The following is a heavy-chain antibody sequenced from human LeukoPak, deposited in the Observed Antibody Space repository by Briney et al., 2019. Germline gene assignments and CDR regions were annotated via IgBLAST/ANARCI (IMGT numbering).Heavy chain of an antibody. CDR2: IRYDGSNK. CDR1: GFTLSTYW. V-gene: IGHV3-30*02. J-gene: IGHJ4*02. CDR3: ARDKVGGSMAGSNFDY. D-gene: IGHD6-19*01. Sequence: GGSLRLSCAASGFTLSTYWMTWVRQAPGKGLEWVAFIRYDGSNKYYADSVKGRFTISRDNSKNTLYLQMNSLRGEDTAVYYCARDKVGGSMAGSNFDYWGQGTLVTVSS.